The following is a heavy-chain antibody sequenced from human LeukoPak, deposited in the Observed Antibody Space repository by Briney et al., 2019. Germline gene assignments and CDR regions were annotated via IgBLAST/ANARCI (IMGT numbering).Heavy chain of an antibody. D-gene: IGHD4-17*01. CDR3: ARGGDYPTYYFDY. CDR2: IYYSGST. V-gene: IGHV4-59*01. CDR1: GGSISSYY. J-gene: IGHJ4*02. Sequence: KPAETLSLTCTVSGGSISSYYWSWIRQPPGKVLEWIGYIYYSGSTNYNPSLKSRVTTSVDTSKNQFSLKLSSVTAADTAVYYCARGGDYPTYYFDYWGQGILVTVSS.